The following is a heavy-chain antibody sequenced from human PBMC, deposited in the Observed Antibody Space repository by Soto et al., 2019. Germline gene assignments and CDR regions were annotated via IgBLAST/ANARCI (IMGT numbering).Heavy chain of an antibody. V-gene: IGHV3-23*01. CDR3: AKDTSTAWGFDP. Sequence: GSLRLSCAASGFTFNSYGMSWVRQAPGKGLEWVSGISGSGATTYYADSVKGRFTNSRDNSKNTLYLQMNSLRAEDTAVYYCAKDTSTAWGFDPWGQGTLVTVSS. CDR2: ISGSGATT. CDR1: GFTFNSYG. D-gene: IGHD7-27*01. J-gene: IGHJ5*02.